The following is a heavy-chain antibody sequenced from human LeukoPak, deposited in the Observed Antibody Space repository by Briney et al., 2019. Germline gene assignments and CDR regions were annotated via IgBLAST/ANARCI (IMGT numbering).Heavy chain of an antibody. Sequence: GGSLRLSCAASGFNFNQDAMHWVRQAPGKGLEWVGYIWFDGRHQYYGDSVKGRFTISRDNSNNMVYLEMNSLRAEDTAVYYCARIRSIWYPYWGQGTLVTVSS. D-gene: IGHD6-13*01. CDR3: ARIRSIWYPY. J-gene: IGHJ4*02. CDR2: IWFDGRHQ. V-gene: IGHV3-33*01. CDR1: GFNFNQDA.